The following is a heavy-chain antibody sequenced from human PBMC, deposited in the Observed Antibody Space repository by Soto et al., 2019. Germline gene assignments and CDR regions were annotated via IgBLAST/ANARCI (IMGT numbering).Heavy chain of an antibody. CDR3: AKPYCSSTSCYVYWYFDL. J-gene: IGHJ2*01. D-gene: IGHD2-2*01. CDR2: ISGSGGST. V-gene: IGHV3-23*01. Sequence: GGSLRLSCAASGFTFSSYAMSWVRQAPGKGLEWVSAISGSGGSTYYADSVKGRFTISRDNSKNTLYLQMNSLRAEDTAVYYCAKPYCSSTSCYVYWYFDLWGRGTLVTVSS. CDR1: GFTFSSYA.